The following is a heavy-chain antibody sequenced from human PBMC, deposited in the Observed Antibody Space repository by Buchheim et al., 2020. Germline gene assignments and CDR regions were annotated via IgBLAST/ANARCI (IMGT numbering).Heavy chain of an antibody. CDR2: IIPILGIA. Sequence: QVQLVQSGAEVKKPGSSVKVSCKASGGTFSSYTISWVRQAPGQGLEWMGRIIPILGIANYAQKFQGRVTITADKSTSTAYMELSSLRSEDTAVYYCGRDHEGVVVPAAVNWFDPWGQGTL. V-gene: IGHV1-69*08. CDR3: GRDHEGVVVPAAVNWFDP. J-gene: IGHJ5*02. CDR1: GGTFSSYT. D-gene: IGHD2-2*01.